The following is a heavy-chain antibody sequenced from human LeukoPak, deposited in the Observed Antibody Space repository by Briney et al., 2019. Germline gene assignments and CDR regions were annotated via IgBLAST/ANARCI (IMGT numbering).Heavy chain of an antibody. Sequence: GGSLRLSCAASGFTFSSYAMSWVRQAPGQGLEWVSAISGSGGSTYYADSVKGRFTISRDNSKHTLYLQMNSLRAEDTAVYYCAKDLLIYSGSYYAAFDIWGQGTMVTVSS. J-gene: IGHJ3*02. D-gene: IGHD1-26*01. CDR2: ISGSGGST. V-gene: IGHV3-23*01. CDR3: AKDLLIYSGSYYAAFDI. CDR1: GFTFSSYA.